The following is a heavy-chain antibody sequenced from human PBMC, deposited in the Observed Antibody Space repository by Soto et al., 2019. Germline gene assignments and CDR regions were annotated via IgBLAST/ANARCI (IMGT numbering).Heavy chain of an antibody. V-gene: IGHV3-20*04. CDR1: GFTFDDYG. J-gene: IGHJ4*02. D-gene: IGHD5-18*01. Sequence: EVQLVESGGGVVRPGGSLRLSCAASGFTFDDYGMSWIRQALGKGLEWVSGINWNGGSTGYADSVKGRFAISRDNAKNSLYLQMNSLRAEDTALYYCARDPGYSYGTQFDYWGQGTLVTVSS. CDR3: ARDPGYSYGTQFDY. CDR2: INWNGGST.